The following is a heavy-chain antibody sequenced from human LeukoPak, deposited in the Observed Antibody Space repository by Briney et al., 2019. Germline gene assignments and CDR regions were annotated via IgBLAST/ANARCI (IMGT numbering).Heavy chain of an antibody. D-gene: IGHD6-19*01. CDR2: ISSGGTYV. CDR3: ARDMMGNSGWPHDY. J-gene: IGHJ4*02. V-gene: IGHV3-21*01. Sequence: GGSLRLSCTASGFTFSSYSMNWVRQAPGKGLEWVSAISSGGTYVYYADSVKGRFTVSRDNAENSLLLQMNSLRVEDTAVYYCARDMMGNSGWPHDYWGQGTLVTVSS. CDR1: GFTFSSYS.